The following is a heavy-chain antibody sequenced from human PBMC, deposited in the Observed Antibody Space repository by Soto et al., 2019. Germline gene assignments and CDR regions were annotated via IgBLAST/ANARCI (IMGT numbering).Heavy chain of an antibody. CDR2: ISAHNGNT. J-gene: IGHJ4*02. D-gene: IGHD1-1*01. Sequence: VQSGAEVKKPGASVKVSCQGSGYAFTTYGITWVRQAPGQGLEWMGWISAHNGNTNYAQKRQGRAPVTRDTSTSTAYMELRGLRYADTAVYYCARGRYGDYWGQGALVTVSS. CDR1: GYAFTTYG. CDR3: ARGRYGDY. V-gene: IGHV1-18*01.